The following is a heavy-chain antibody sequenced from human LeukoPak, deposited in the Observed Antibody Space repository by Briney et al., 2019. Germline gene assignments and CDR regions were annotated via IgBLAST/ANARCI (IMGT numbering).Heavy chain of an antibody. Sequence: GGSLRLSCAASGFTFDDYAMHWVRPAPGKGLEWVSGISWNSGSIGYADSVKGRFTISRDNAKNSLYLQMNSLRAEDTALYYCAKAQKQLAYYYYGMDVWGQGTTVTVSS. CDR2: ISWNSGSI. CDR1: GFTFDDYA. D-gene: IGHD6-13*01. CDR3: AKAQKQLAYYYYGMDV. J-gene: IGHJ6*02. V-gene: IGHV3-9*01.